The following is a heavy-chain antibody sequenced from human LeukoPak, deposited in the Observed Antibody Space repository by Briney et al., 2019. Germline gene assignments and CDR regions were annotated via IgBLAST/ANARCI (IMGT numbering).Heavy chain of an antibody. J-gene: IGHJ6*03. CDR2: INHSGST. Sequence: GSLRLSCAASGFTFSSYWMSWVRQPPGKGLEWIGEINHSGSTNYNPSLKSRVAISVDTSKNQFSLKLSSVTAADTAVYYCARVIGSGSYSVPYYYYMDVWGKGTTVTVSS. D-gene: IGHD1-26*01. CDR1: GFTFSSYW. V-gene: IGHV4-34*01. CDR3: ARVIGSGSYSVPYYYYMDV.